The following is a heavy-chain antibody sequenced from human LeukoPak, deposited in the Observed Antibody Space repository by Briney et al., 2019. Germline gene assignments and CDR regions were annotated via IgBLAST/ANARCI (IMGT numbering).Heavy chain of an antibody. CDR3: ARQYGRPFDY. Sequence: GESLKISCKGSGFSFISNWIGWVRQMPGKGLEWMGIIYPGDSDTRYSPSFQGQVTIPADKSINTAYLQWSSLKASDTAMYYCARQYGRPFDYWGQGTLVIVSS. J-gene: IGHJ4*02. CDR1: GFSFISNW. D-gene: IGHD4-17*01. V-gene: IGHV5-51*01. CDR2: IYPGDSDT.